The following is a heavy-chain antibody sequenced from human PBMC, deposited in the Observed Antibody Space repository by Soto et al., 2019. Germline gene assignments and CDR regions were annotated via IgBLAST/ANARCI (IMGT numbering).Heavy chain of an antibody. D-gene: IGHD6-19*01. J-gene: IGHJ4*02. CDR3: TRGSGWSYY. CDR1: GFTFSSYW. CDR2: IKHDGSES. Sequence: EVQLVESGGGLVQPGGSLRLSCAASGFTFSSYWMTWVRQAPGKALEWLANIKHDGSESNYVDSVKGRFTISRDNAENSVYLQMNSLRDEDTAVYYCTRGSGWSYYWGRGTLVTVSS. V-gene: IGHV3-7*04.